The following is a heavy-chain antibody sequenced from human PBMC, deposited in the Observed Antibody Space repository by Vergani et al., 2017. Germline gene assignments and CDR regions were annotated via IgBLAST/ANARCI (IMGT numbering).Heavy chain of an antibody. CDR3: TTGGFAVVSGTVVRFDP. J-gene: IGHJ5*02. CDR2: INPKSGTT. D-gene: IGHD3-3*01. Sequence: QVQLVQSGAEVKKPGASVKVSCEASGYRFNDYDIHWVRQAPGEGLQYMGWINPKSGTTNYEQKFQGRVTMTSDTSITTAYMELTRLKSDDTAVYYCTTGGFAVVSGTVVRFDPWGQGTLVTVSS. V-gene: IGHV1-2*02. CDR1: GYRFNDYD.